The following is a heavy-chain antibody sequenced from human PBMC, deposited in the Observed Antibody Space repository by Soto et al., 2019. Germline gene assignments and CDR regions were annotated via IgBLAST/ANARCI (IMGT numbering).Heavy chain of an antibody. CDR2: ISSSSYI. CDR3: ARVTVMEFFYYYYGMDV. Sequence: LRLSCAASGFTFSSYSMNWVRQAPGKGLEWVSSISSSSYIYYADSVKGRFTISRDNAKNSLYLQMNSLRAEDTAVYYCARVTVMEFFYYYYGMDVWGQGTTVTVSS. D-gene: IGHD4-17*01. V-gene: IGHV3-21*01. CDR1: GFTFSSYS. J-gene: IGHJ6*02.